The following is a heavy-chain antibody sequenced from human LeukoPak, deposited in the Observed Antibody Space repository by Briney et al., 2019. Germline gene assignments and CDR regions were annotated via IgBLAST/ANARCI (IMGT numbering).Heavy chain of an antibody. CDR2: ISWNSGSI. J-gene: IGHJ6*03. V-gene: IGHV3-9*01. Sequence: GGSLRLSCAASGFTFDDYAMHWVRQAPGKGLERVSGISWNSGSIGYADSVKGRFTISRDNAKNSLYLQMNSLRAEDTALYYCAKDIQRDYYYYMDVWGKGTTVTVSS. CDR3: AKDIQRDYYYYMDV. CDR1: GFTFDDYA. D-gene: IGHD5-24*01.